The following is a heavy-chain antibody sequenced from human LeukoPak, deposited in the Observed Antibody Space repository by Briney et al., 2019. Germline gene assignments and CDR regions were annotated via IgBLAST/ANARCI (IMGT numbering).Heavy chain of an antibody. Sequence: RPGGSLRLSCAASGFTFDNYRMSWVRQAPGKGLEWVSTVNADGGNTYYADSVKGRFTIPRDNSKSTLILQMNSLRVEDTALYYCTKRVKYGGTWDHFADWGQGTLVTVSS. J-gene: IGHJ4*02. V-gene: IGHV3-23*01. CDR2: VNADGGNT. CDR3: TKRVKYGGTWDHFAD. D-gene: IGHD1-26*01. CDR1: GFTFDNYR.